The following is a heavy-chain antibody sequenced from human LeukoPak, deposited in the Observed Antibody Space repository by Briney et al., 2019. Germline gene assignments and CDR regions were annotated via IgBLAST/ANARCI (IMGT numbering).Heavy chain of an antibody. Sequence: PGGSLRLSCAGSGFTFSNYSINWVRQAPGKGLEWVLSISPSSHYIYYADSVRGRFTISRDNARNSLYLQMNSLRDEDTAVYYCARDRHTAMVYYYYYMDVWGTGTTVTVSS. J-gene: IGHJ6*03. D-gene: IGHD5-18*01. V-gene: IGHV3-21*04. CDR1: GFTFSNYS. CDR2: ISPSSHYI. CDR3: ARDRHTAMVYYYYYMDV.